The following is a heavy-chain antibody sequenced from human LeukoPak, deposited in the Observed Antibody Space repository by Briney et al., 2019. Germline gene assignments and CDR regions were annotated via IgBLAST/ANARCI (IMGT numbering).Heavy chain of an antibody. CDR2: ISSRSTI. J-gene: IGHJ4*02. D-gene: IGHD1-26*01. Sequence: GGSLRLSCAASGITFSNHNMNWVRRAPGQGLYWLSYISSRSTIWYADSVKGRFTISRDNAKNSLFLQMDSLRVDDTGVYYCTRDLGYWGQGTLVTVSS. CDR3: TRDLGY. CDR1: GITFSNHN. V-gene: IGHV3-69-1*01.